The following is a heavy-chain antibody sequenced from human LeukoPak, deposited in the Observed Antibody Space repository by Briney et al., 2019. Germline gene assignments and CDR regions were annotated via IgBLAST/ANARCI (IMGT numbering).Heavy chain of an antibody. J-gene: IGHJ4*02. V-gene: IGHV3-66*01. D-gene: IGHD3-10*01. CDR2: IYSGGST. Sequence: GGSLRLSCGASGFTVSSNYMSWVRQAPGKGLEWVSVIYSGGSTYYADSVKGRFTISRDNSKNTLYLQMNSLRAEDTAVYYCARGAYGSGSYLFDYWGQGTLVTVSS. CDR1: GFTVSSNY. CDR3: ARGAYGSGSYLFDY.